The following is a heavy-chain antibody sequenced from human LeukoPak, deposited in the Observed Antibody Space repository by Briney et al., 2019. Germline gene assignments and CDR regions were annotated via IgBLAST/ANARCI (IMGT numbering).Heavy chain of an antibody. CDR3: ARESPLSPYYDFWSGYQGSDY. CDR1: GFTFSDYY. J-gene: IGHJ4*02. CDR2: ISSSGSIT. V-gene: IGHV3-11*01. D-gene: IGHD3-3*01. Sequence: GGSLRLSCAASGFTFSDYYMSWIRQAPGRGLEWVSYISSSGSITYYADSVKGRFTISRDNAKNSLYLQMNSLRAEDTAVYYCARESPLSPYYDFWSGYQGSDYWGQGTLVTVSS.